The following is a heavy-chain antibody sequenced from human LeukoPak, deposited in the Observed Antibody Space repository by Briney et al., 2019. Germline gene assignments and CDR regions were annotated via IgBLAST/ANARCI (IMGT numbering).Heavy chain of an antibody. CDR3: ARRQRGLFDY. V-gene: IGHV4-59*08. Sequence: SETPSLTCTVSGGSISSYYWSWIRQPPGKGLEWIGYIYYSGSTNYNPSLKSRVTISVDTSKNQFSLKLSSVTAADTAVYYCARRQRGLFDYWGQGTLVTVSS. CDR1: GGSISSYY. CDR2: IYYSGST. J-gene: IGHJ4*02.